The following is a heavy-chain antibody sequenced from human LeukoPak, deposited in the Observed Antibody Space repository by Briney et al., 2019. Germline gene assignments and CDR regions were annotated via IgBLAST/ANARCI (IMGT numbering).Heavy chain of an antibody. CDR2: IYYSGST. Sequence: SETLSLTCTVFGGSISNSSYYWGWIRQPPGKGLEWIGSIYYSGSTYYTPSLKSRVTISVDTSKNQFSLKLSSVTAADTAVYYCARTVVNYFDYWGQGTLVTVSS. CDR1: GGSISNSSYY. CDR3: ARTVVNYFDY. V-gene: IGHV4-39*01. J-gene: IGHJ4*02.